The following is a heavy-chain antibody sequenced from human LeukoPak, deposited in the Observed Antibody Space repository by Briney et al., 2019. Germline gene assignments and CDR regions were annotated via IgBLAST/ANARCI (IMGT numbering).Heavy chain of an antibody. CDR3: ATSLGPLTEY. D-gene: IGHD7-27*01. J-gene: IGHJ4*02. CDR1: GFAFSSNW. Sequence: GGSLRLSCAASGFAFSSNWMHWVRQTPGKGLVWVSRINSGGSGTSYAASVEGRFTISRDNVKNTLYLQMDSLRAEDTAVYYCATSLGPLTEYWGQGTLVTVSS. CDR2: INSGGSGT. V-gene: IGHV3-74*01.